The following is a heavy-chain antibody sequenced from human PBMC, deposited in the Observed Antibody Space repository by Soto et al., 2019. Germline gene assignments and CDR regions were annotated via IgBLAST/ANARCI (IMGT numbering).Heavy chain of an antibody. J-gene: IGHJ6*02. CDR2: INAYNGNT. CDR3: AREPGLPGGMDV. Sequence: QVQLVQSGAEVKKPGASVKVSCKASGYTFTSYGISWVRQAPGQGLEWMGWINAYNGNTNYAQKLQGRVTMTTDTSKSNAYKELRSLRSGDTAVYYCAREPGLPGGMDVWGQGTTVTVSS. D-gene: IGHD3-16*01. V-gene: IGHV1-18*01. CDR1: GYTFTSYG.